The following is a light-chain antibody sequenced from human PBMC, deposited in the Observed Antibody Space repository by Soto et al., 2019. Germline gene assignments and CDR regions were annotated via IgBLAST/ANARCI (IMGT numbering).Light chain of an antibody. CDR2: AAS. Sequence: EIVLTQSPGTLSLSPGERATLSCRASQTVTSAYLAWYQQKPGQAPNLLIYAASTRAVGIPDRFSASGSGTDFTLTISRLEPEDFAVYYCQQYSDSPRTFGLGTKVEVE. J-gene: IGKJ1*01. CDR3: QQYSDSPRT. CDR1: QTVTSAY. V-gene: IGKV3-20*01.